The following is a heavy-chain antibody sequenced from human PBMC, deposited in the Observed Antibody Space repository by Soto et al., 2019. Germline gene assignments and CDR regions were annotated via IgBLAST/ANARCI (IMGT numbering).Heavy chain of an antibody. CDR3: AMYYYDSSGYRYFDY. D-gene: IGHD3-22*01. V-gene: IGHV1-69*02. CDR2: IIPILGIA. CDR1: GGTFSSYT. J-gene: IGHJ4*02. Sequence: QVQLVQSGAEVKKPGSSVKVSCKASGGTFSSYTISWVRQAPGQGLEWMGRIIPILGIANYAQKFQGRVTITAAKSTSTAYMELSSLRSEDTAVYYCAMYYYDSSGYRYFDYWGQGTLVTVSS.